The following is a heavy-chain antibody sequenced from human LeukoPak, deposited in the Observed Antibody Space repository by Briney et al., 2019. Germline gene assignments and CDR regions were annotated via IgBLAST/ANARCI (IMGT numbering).Heavy chain of an antibody. D-gene: IGHD3-16*01. V-gene: IGHV3-20*04. CDR1: GFTFDNYG. CDR3: ARDRFLRRPEPADY. Sequence: GGSLRLSWPPSGFTFDNYGMSWVRHVPGGGLGWVSGINWNGCRTGYADSVKGRFTISRDNAKNSLYLQMNSLRAEDTALYYCARDRFLRRPEPADYWGQGTLVTVSS. J-gene: IGHJ4*02. CDR2: INWNGCRT.